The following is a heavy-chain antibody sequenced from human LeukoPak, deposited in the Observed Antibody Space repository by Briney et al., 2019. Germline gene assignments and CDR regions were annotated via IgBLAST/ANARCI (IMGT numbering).Heavy chain of an antibody. J-gene: IGHJ5*02. CDR3: ARHEYSGSYYGLSWFDP. CDR2: IYYSGST. Sequence: SETLSLTCTVSGGSISSSSYYWGWIRQPPGKGLEWIGSIYYSGSTYYNPSLKSRVTISVDTSKNQFSLKLSSVTAPDTAVYYCARHEYSGSYYGLSWFDPWGQGTLVTVSS. CDR1: GGSISSSSYY. D-gene: IGHD1-26*01. V-gene: IGHV4-39*01.